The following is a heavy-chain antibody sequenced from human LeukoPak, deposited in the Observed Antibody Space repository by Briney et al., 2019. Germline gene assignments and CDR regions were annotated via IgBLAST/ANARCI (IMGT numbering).Heavy chain of an antibody. V-gene: IGHV4-34*01. D-gene: IGHD3-10*01. Sequence: NASETLSLTCAVYGGSFNGYYGSWVRQSPGMGLEWIGEINQSGTASYNPSLQSRVTMSVDMSKNQISLKLTSVTAADTAFYYCSRRSHHGPESYPRSWGQGTLVTVSS. J-gene: IGHJ4*02. CDR3: SRRSHHGPESYPRS. CDR1: GGSFNGYY. CDR2: INQSGTA.